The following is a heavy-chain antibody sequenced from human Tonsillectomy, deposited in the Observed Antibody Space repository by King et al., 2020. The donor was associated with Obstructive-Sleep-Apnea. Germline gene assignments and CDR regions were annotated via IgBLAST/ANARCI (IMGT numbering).Heavy chain of an antibody. CDR2: ISRNSGSV. D-gene: IGHD7-27*01. V-gene: IGHV3-9*01. CDR3: AKDRSVSMNWVAFDF. J-gene: IGHJ3*01. CDR1: GFTFDDYA. Sequence: VQLVESGGGLVQPGRSLRLSCAASGFTFDDYAMHWVRQAPGKGLEWVSGISRNSGSVGHAASVWGRFSISRDNAKNSLYLQMNSLRAEDTALYYCAKDRSVSMNWVAFDFWGQGTMVTVSS.